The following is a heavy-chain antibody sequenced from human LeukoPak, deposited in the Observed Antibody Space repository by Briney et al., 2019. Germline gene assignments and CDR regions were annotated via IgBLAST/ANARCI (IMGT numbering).Heavy chain of an antibody. V-gene: IGHV3-30*02. J-gene: IGHJ4*02. Sequence: GGSLRLSCAGSGYMFNQFWMSWVRQAPGKGLEWVAFIRYDGSNKYYADSVKGRFTISRDNSKNTLYLQMNSLRAEDTAVYYCAKVGIQANPQRAFDYWGQGTLVTVSS. CDR2: IRYDGSNK. CDR1: GYMFNQFW. D-gene: IGHD6-25*01. CDR3: AKVGIQANPQRAFDY.